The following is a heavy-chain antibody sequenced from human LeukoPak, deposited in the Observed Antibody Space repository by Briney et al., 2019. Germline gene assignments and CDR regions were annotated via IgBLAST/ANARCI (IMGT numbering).Heavy chain of an antibody. J-gene: IGHJ6*02. V-gene: IGHV4-4*09. Sequence: SETLSLTCAVSGDSISNYYWSWIRQPPGKGLEGIWYIYTSGSTNYNPSLKSRVTISVDTSKNQFSLKLSSVTAADTAVYYCARGAAMVDYGMDVWGQGTTVTVSS. CDR3: ARGAAMVDYGMDV. CDR1: GDSISNYY. D-gene: IGHD5-18*01. CDR2: IYTSGST.